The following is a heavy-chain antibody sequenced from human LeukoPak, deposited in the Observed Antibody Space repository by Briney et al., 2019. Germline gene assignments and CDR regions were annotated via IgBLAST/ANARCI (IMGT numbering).Heavy chain of an antibody. CDR3: ATVKYDYGDPVGWFDP. CDR1: GFPFSASA. CDR2: ILSTGTT. V-gene: IGHV3-23*01. Sequence: GGSLRLSCAASGFPFSASAMTWVRQAPGKGLEWVSHILSTGTTYYADSVRGRFTISGDNSKTTLYLLMTSLRADDTAVYYCATVKYDYGDPVGWFDPWGQGTLVTVSS. D-gene: IGHD4-17*01. J-gene: IGHJ5*02.